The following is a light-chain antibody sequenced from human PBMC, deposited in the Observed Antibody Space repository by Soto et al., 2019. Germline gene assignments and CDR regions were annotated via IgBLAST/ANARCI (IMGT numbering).Light chain of an antibody. Sequence: DIQMTQSPSTLSASVGDIVAITCRASQSISTYLAWYQQKPGKAPKLLIYKASSLESGVPSRFSGSGSGAEFTLTISSLQPDDFATYYCQQYNTYSRTFGQGTKVDIK. CDR2: KAS. CDR3: QQYNTYSRT. V-gene: IGKV1-5*03. J-gene: IGKJ1*01. CDR1: QSISTY.